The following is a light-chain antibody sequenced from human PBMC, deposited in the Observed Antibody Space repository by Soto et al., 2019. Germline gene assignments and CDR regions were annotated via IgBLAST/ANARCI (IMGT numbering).Light chain of an antibody. Sequence: QSVLTQPPSVSAAPGQKVTISCSGSSSNIGGNSVSWYQQLPGTAPKLLIYDDDKRPSGIPDRFSGSKSGTSATLGITGFHTGDEADYYCGSWDSSLSAYVFATGTKVTVL. CDR3: GSWDSSLSAYV. CDR2: DDD. CDR1: SSNIGGNS. V-gene: IGLV1-51*01. J-gene: IGLJ1*01.